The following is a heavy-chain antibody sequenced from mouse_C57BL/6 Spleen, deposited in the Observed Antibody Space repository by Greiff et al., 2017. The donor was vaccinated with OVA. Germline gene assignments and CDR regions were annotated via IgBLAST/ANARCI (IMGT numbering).Heavy chain of an antibody. D-gene: IGHD4-1*01. Sequence: EVKVVESGGGLVKPGGSLKLSCAASGFTFSDYGMHWVRQAPEKGLEWVAYISSGSSTIYYADTVKGRFTISRDNAKNTLFLQMTSLRSEDTAMYYCARELGQGFDYWGQGTTLTVSS. V-gene: IGHV5-17*01. CDR2: ISSGSSTI. J-gene: IGHJ2*01. CDR1: GFTFSDYG. CDR3: ARELGQGFDY.